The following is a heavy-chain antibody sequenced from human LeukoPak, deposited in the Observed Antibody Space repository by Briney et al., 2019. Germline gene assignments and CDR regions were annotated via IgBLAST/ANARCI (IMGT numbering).Heavy chain of an antibody. J-gene: IGHJ4*02. Sequence: SETLSLTCAVYGASFSGYYWSWIRQPPGKGLEWIGEINHSGSTNYNPSLKSRVTISVDTSKNQFSLKLSSVTAAYTAVYYCARDNYYGSGSYYTFFTDYWGQGTLVTVSS. CDR1: GASFSGYY. D-gene: IGHD3-10*01. CDR2: INHSGST. V-gene: IGHV4-34*01. CDR3: ARDNYYGSGSYYTFFTDY.